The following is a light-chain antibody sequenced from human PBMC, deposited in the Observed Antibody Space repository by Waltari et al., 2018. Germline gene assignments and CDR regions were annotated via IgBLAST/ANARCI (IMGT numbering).Light chain of an antibody. Sequence: EIVMTQSPATLSVSPGERATLSCRASRNVNSNLAWYQQKPGQAPRLLIYGASNRATGFPARVSGSGSGTDFTLTINSLQSEDFAVYYCQQYNNWPRTFGQGTKVEI. CDR2: GAS. J-gene: IGKJ1*01. V-gene: IGKV3-15*01. CDR1: RNVNSN. CDR3: QQYNNWPRT.